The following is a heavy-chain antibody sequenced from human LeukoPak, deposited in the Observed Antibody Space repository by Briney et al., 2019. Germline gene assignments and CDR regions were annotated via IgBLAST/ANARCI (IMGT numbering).Heavy chain of an antibody. D-gene: IGHD5-12*01. CDR1: GYTFTSYD. J-gene: IGHJ6*03. CDR3: ARGDIVATTHYYYYYMDV. CDR2: MNPNSGNT. V-gene: IGHV1-8*01. Sequence: GASVKVSCKASGYTFTSYDINWVRQATGQGLEWMGWMNPNSGNTGYAQKFQGRVTMTRNTSISTAYMELSSLRSEDTAVYYCARGDIVATTHYYYYYMDVWGKGTTVTVSS.